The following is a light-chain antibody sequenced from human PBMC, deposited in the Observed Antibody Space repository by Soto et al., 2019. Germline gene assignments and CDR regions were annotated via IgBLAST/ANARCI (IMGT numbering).Light chain of an antibody. J-gene: IGKJ1*01. CDR3: QHYSAWSPWT. V-gene: IGKV3-15*01. Sequence: EIVLTQSPATLSVSPGERATLSCRASESVSRNLAWYQQKPGQAPRLVMYGASTRGTGISARFSGSGSGTEFTLTISSLQSEDSSFYYCQHYSAWSPWTFGQGTKVEI. CDR1: ESVSRN. CDR2: GAS.